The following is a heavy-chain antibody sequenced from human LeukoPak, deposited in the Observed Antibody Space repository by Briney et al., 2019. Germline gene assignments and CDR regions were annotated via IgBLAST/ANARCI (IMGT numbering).Heavy chain of an antibody. CDR2: ISSSSYK. V-gene: IGHV3-69-1*01. D-gene: IGHD3-22*01. J-gene: IGHJ4*02. Sequence: PGGSLRLSCAASGFTVSSNYMNWVRQAPGKGLEWVSAISSSSYKFYADSVKGRFTISRDNAKNSLHLQMNSLRAEDTAVYYCARVIGNYDSSGYYSDWGQGTLVTVSS. CDR3: ARVIGNYDSSGYYSD. CDR1: GFTVSSNY.